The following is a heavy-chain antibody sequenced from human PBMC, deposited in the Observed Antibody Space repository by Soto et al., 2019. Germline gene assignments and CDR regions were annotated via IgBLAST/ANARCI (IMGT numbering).Heavy chain of an antibody. CDR3: ARGGPYIVVATGGAFDV. CDR1: GGTFSPHA. D-gene: IGHD2-15*01. Sequence: GASVKVSCQASGGTFSPHAISWVRPAPGQGLEWIGGIIPIFATENYAQKFQGRATITADESTSAAYMERSSLGSEDTAVYYWARGGPYIVVATGGAFDVWGQGTMVTVSS. J-gene: IGHJ3*01. CDR2: IIPIFATE. V-gene: IGHV1-69*13.